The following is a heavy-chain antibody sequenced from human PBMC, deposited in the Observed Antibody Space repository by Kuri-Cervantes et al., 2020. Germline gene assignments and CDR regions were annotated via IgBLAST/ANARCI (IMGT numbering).Heavy chain of an antibody. V-gene: IGHV3-30-3*01. D-gene: IGHD1-1*01. J-gene: IGHJ4*02. Sequence: LSLTCAASGFTFSSYAMHWVRQAPGKGLEWVAVISYDGSNKYYADSVKGRFTISRDNSKNTLYLQMNSLRAEDTALYYCAMNEYWAQGTLVTVSS. CDR3: AMNEY. CDR1: GFTFSSYA. CDR2: ISYDGSNK.